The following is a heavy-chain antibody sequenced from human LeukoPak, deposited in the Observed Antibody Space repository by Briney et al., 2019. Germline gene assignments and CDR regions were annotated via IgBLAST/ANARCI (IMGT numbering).Heavy chain of an antibody. CDR2: INHSGST. Sequence: KPSETLSLTCAVYGGSFSGYYWSWIRQPPGKGLEWIGEINHSGSTNYNPSLKSRVTISVDTSKNQFSLKLSSVTAADTAVYYCARVWSWWPSFDYWGQGTLVTVSS. V-gene: IGHV4-34*01. J-gene: IGHJ4*02. CDR3: ARVWSWWPSFDY. D-gene: IGHD2-21*01. CDR1: GGSFSGYY.